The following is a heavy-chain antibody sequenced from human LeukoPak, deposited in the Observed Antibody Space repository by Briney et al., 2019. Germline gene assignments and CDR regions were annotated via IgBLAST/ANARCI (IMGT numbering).Heavy chain of an antibody. Sequence: GGSLRLSCAASGFTFSIFGMHWVRQAPGKGLEWVAFIRYDGTNKYYADSVKGRFTISRDNSKNTLYLQMNSLRAEDTAVYYCARGRRSSSSDDAFDIWGQGTMVTVSS. V-gene: IGHV3-30*02. CDR2: IRYDGTNK. CDR1: GFTFSIFG. D-gene: IGHD6-6*01. J-gene: IGHJ3*02. CDR3: ARGRRSSSSDDAFDI.